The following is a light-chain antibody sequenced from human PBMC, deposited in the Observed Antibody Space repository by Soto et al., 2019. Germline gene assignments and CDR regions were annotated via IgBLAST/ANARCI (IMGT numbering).Light chain of an antibody. CDR2: KAW. J-gene: IGKJ1*01. Sequence: DIQMTQSPSTLSASVGDRVTIACRASQSISSWLAWYQQKPGKAPKLLIYKAWSLGSGVPSRFSGSGSGTEFTLTISSLXPDDFATYYCQQYNSYWTFGQGTKVDIK. CDR3: QQYNSYWT. CDR1: QSISSW. V-gene: IGKV1-5*03.